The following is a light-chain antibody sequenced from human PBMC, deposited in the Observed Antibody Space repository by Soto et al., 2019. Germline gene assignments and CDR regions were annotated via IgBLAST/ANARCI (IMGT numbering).Light chain of an antibody. CDR3: QQYGSSQS. J-gene: IGKJ1*01. CDR2: GAS. CDR1: QSVSSSY. Sequence: EIVLTQSPGTLSLSPGERATLSYRASQSVSSSYLAWYQQKPGQAPRLLIYGASSRATGIPDRFSGSGSGTDFTLTISRLEPEDFAVYHCQQYGSSQSFGQGTKVEIK. V-gene: IGKV3-20*01.